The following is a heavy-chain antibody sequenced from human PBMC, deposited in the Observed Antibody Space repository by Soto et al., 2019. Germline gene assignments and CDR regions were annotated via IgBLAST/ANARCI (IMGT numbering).Heavy chain of an antibody. D-gene: IGHD4-4*01. J-gene: IGHJ5*02. Sequence: QVQLVESGGCLVKPGGSLRLSCAGSGFTFRDYYMGWIRQAPGKGLEWVSYISSSGSTTYYAASVKGRFTISRDNVKNSLYLQMTSLRAEDTAIYYCVSDKYSNYVNYFDPWGQGTLVTVSS. V-gene: IGHV3-11*01. CDR2: ISSSGSTT. CDR1: GFTFRDYY. CDR3: VSDKYSNYVNYFDP.